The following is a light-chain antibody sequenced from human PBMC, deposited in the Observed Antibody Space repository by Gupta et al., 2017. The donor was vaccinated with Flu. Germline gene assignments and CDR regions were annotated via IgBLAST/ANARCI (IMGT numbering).Light chain of an antibody. CDR2: EVT. CDR3: SSFTNSHTWV. V-gene: IGLV2-14*01. CDR1: SSNVSGYNY. Sequence: QSALTQPASVSGSPAQSITISCTGTSSNVSGYNYVSWYQQLPGEAPKLLIYEVTNRPSGVSNRFSGSKSGNTASLTISGLQAEDEADYYCSSFTNSHTWVFGGGTKLTVL. J-gene: IGLJ3*02.